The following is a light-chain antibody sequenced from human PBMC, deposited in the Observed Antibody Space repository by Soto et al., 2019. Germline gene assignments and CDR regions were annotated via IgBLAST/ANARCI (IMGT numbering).Light chain of an antibody. Sequence: QSALTQPASVSGSPGQSITISCTGTSSDVGFYNYVSWYQQHPGKAPKLIISYVSDRPSGVSNRFSGSKSGNTASLTISGLQAEDEADYYCSSYTTSATVVFGGGTKLTVL. CDR3: SSYTTSATVV. CDR1: SSDVGFYNY. J-gene: IGLJ2*01. V-gene: IGLV2-14*03. CDR2: YVS.